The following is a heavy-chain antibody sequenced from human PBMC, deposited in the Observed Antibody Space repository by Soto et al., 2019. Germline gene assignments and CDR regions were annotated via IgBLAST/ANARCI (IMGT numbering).Heavy chain of an antibody. CDR1: GFNFDDYA. Sequence: EVQLVESGGDLVQPGRSLRLSCAASGFNFDDYAMYWVRQAPGKGLEWVSGISWISDNIGYADSVKVRFTISRDNAKNSLYLQMNSLRAEGTALYYCVKDRDYGSGSLSFDYWGQGTLVTVSS. D-gene: IGHD3-10*01. V-gene: IGHV3-9*01. J-gene: IGHJ4*02. CDR3: VKDRDYGSGSLSFDY. CDR2: ISWISDNI.